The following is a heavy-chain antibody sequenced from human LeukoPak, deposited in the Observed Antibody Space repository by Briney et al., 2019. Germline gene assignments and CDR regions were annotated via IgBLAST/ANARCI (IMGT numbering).Heavy chain of an antibody. CDR1: GGSFSGYY. Sequence: KPSETLSLTCAVYGGSFSGYYWSWIRQPPGKGLEWIGEINHSGSTNYNPSLKSRVTISVDTSKNQFSLKLNSVTAADTAVYYCARGDYRYGYNYWGRETLVTVSS. V-gene: IGHV4-34*01. D-gene: IGHD5-18*01. CDR3: ARGDYRYGYNY. CDR2: INHSGST. J-gene: IGHJ4*02.